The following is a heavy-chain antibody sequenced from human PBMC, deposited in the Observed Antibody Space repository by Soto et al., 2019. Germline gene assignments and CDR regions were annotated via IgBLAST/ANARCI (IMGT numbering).Heavy chain of an antibody. CDR1: SGSISSSNW. CDR3: AREGYDYIWGSLVGLDP. Sequence: PSETLSLTCAVSSGSISSSNWWSWVRQPPGKGLEWIGEIYHSGGTNYNPSLKSRVTISVDKSKNQFSLKLSSVTAADTAVYYCAREGYDYIWGSLVGLDPWGQGTLVTSPQ. J-gene: IGHJ5*02. V-gene: IGHV4-4*02. D-gene: IGHD3-16*01. CDR2: IYHSGGT.